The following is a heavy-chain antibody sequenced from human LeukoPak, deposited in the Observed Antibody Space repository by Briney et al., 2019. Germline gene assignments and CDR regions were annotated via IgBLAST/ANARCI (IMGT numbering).Heavy chain of an antibody. D-gene: IGHD6-13*01. J-gene: IGHJ6*03. V-gene: IGHV1-8*01. Sequence: ASVKVSCKASGYTFTSYDINWVRQATGLGLEWMGWMNPNSGNTGYAQKFQGRVTMTRNTSISTAYMELSSLRSEDTAVYYCARGQDSSWYYYYYMDVWGKGTTVTVSS. CDR1: GYTFTSYD. CDR3: ARGQDSSWYYYYYMDV. CDR2: MNPNSGNT.